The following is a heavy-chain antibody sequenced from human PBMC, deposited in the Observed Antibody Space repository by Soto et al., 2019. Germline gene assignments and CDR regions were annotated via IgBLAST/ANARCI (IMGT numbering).Heavy chain of an antibody. CDR3: GKVADSGDYTVDR. CDR1: GLTLSTSS. CDR2: IRRHTSVT. V-gene: IGHV3-48*01. Sequence: EVQLVESGGMLVQPGGSLRLSCAASGLTLSTSSMNWVRQAPGKGLEWISYIRRHTSVTAYADSVKGRFTISRDSAKNSLYLQMDSLRVEDSAVYYCGKVADSGDYTVDRWGQGTLVTVSS. D-gene: IGHD3-22*01. J-gene: IGHJ5*02.